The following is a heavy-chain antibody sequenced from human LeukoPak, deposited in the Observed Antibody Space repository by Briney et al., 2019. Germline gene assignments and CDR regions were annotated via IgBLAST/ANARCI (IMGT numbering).Heavy chain of an antibody. J-gene: IGHJ4*02. CDR2: IRSKAYGGTT. CDR1: GFTVSSNY. CDR3: TRVLRIAAASFDY. D-gene: IGHD6-13*01. V-gene: IGHV3-49*04. Sequence: GGSLRLSCAASGFTVSSNYMSWVRQAPGKGLEWVGSIRSKAYGGTTEYAASVKGRFTISRDDSKSIAYLQMNSLKTEDAAVYYCTRVLRIAAASFDYWGQGTLVTVSS.